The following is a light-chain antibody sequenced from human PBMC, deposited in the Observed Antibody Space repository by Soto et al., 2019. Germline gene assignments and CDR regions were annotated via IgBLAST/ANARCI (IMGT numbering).Light chain of an antibody. CDR1: SSDVGGYNS. V-gene: IGLV2-8*01. J-gene: IGLJ1*01. CDR3: SSYAGSPSYV. CDR2: EVT. Sequence: QSALTQPPSASGSPGQSVTISCTGTSSDVGGYNSVSWYQQHPGKAPKLMIYEVTKRPSGVPDRFSGSKSGNTASLTVSGLQAEDEADYYCSSYAGSPSYVFGTGTKLTVL.